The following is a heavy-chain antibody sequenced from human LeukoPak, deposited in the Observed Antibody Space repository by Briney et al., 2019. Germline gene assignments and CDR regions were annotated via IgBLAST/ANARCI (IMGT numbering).Heavy chain of an antibody. CDR2: VSNDGNKT. CDR1: GFIFSNYP. D-gene: IGHD3-9*01. J-gene: IGHJ4*02. V-gene: IGHV3-30*09. Sequence: GGSLRLSCTVSGFIFSNYPMHWVRQAPGKELEWVAVVSNDGNKTNYAQSVRGRFGISRGNSKNMMYLQMSSLRPEDTAMYFCTDILRLWGQGSLVTVSA. CDR3: TDILRL.